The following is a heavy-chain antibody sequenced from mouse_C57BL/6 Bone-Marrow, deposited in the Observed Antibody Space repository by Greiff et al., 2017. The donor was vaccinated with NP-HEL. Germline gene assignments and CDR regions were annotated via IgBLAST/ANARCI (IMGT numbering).Heavy chain of an antibody. V-gene: IGHV1-19*01. CDR2: INPYNGGT. Sequence: VQLKESGPVLVKPGASVKMSCKASGYTFTDYYMNWVKQSHGKSLEWIGVINPYNGGTSYNQKFKGKATLTVDKSSSTAYMELNSLTSEDSAVYYCASYYGSSFSFDYWGQGTTLTVSS. CDR1: GYTFTDYY. J-gene: IGHJ2*01. CDR3: ASYYGSSFSFDY. D-gene: IGHD1-1*01.